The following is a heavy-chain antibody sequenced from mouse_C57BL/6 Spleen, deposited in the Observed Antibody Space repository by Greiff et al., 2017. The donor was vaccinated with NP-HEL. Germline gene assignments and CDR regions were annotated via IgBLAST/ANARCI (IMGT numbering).Heavy chain of an antibody. CDR2: INPNYGTT. Sequence: VQLQQSGPELVKPGASVKISCKASGYSFTDYNMNWVKQSNGKSLEWIGVINPNYGTTSYNQKFKGKATLTVDQSSSTAYMQLNSLTSEDSAVYYCARWGYYGSSPYWYFDVWGTGTTVTVSS. CDR3: ARWGYYGSSPYWYFDV. D-gene: IGHD1-1*01. CDR1: GYSFTDYN. J-gene: IGHJ1*03. V-gene: IGHV1-39*01.